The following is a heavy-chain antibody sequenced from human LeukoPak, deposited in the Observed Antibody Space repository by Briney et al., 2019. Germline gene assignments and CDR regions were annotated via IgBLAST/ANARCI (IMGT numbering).Heavy chain of an antibody. V-gene: IGHV3-48*02. Sequence: GGSLRLSCAASGFTFSSYSMNWVRQAPGKGLEWLSYIGGSGSPIYYADSVKGRFTISRDNANSLLYLQMNKLTDEDTAVYYCARCITICYYDHWGKGTLVTAS. D-gene: IGHD1-20*01. J-gene: IGHJ4*02. CDR1: GFTFSSYS. CDR3: ARCITICYYDH. CDR2: IGGSGSPI.